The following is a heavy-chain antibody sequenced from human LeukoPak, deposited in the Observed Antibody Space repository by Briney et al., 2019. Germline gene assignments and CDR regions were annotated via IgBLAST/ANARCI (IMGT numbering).Heavy chain of an antibody. Sequence: SETLSLTCAVYGGSFSGYYWSWIRQPPGKGLEWIGEINHSGSTNYNPSLKSRVTISVDTSKNQFSLKLSSVTVADTAVYYCARASRGTFGYMDVWGKGTTVTVSS. CDR2: INHSGST. CDR3: ARASRGTFGYMDV. V-gene: IGHV4-34*01. D-gene: IGHD2-2*01. CDR1: GGSFSGYY. J-gene: IGHJ6*03.